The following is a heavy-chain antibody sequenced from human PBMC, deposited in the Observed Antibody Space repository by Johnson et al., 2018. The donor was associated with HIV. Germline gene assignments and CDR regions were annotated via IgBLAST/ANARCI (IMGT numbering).Heavy chain of an antibody. CDR3: ARRAYYYDSSGYYSHAFDI. V-gene: IGHV3-74*02. CDR1: GFTFSSYW. D-gene: IGHD3-22*01. J-gene: IGHJ3*02. CDR2: INSDGSST. Sequence: MLLVESGGGLVQPGGSLRLSCAASGFTFSSYWMHWVRQAPGKGLVWVSRINSDGSSTSYADSVKGRFTISSDNAKNTLYLQMNSLRAEDTAVYYCARRAYYYDSSGYYSHAFDIWGQGTMVTVSS.